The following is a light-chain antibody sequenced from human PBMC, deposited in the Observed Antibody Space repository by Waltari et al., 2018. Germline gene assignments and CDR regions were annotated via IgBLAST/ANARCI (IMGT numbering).Light chain of an antibody. CDR3: QQYNSYSRT. J-gene: IGKJ1*01. V-gene: IGKV1-5*03. Sequence: DIQMTQSPSTLSASVGDRVTITCRASQSISSWLAWYQQKPGKAPKLLIYKACSLESGVPSRFSGRGSGTEFTLTISSLQPDDFATYYCQQYNSYSRTFGQGTKVEIK. CDR2: KAC. CDR1: QSISSW.